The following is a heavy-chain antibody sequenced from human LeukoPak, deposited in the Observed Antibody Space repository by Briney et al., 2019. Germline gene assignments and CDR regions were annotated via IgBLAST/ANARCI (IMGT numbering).Heavy chain of an antibody. D-gene: IGHD6-19*01. Sequence: GGSLRLSCAASGFTLSNFWMTWVRQAPGKGLEWVANIKHDGTETKYVDSVKGRFTISRDNAKNSLYLQMNSLRAEDTAVYFCARGRYSSGWYHDFWGQGALVTASS. CDR1: GFTLSNFW. J-gene: IGHJ4*02. CDR3: ARGRYSSGWYHDF. CDR2: IKHDGTET. V-gene: IGHV3-7*04.